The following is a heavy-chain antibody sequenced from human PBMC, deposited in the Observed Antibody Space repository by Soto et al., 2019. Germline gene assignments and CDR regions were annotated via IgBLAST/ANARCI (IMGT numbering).Heavy chain of an antibody. J-gene: IGHJ4*02. CDR2: ISAYNGNP. D-gene: IGHD3-9*01. Sequence: QVQLVQSGAEVKKPGASVKVSCKASGYTFTNYGISWVRQAPGQGLEWMGWISAYNGNPNYAQKFQGRLTMTTDTXMSTAYMELRSLRSDDTAVYYCARAAYEILTGYYRRWGQGTLVTVSS. V-gene: IGHV1-18*01. CDR1: GYTFTNYG. CDR3: ARAAYEILTGYYRR.